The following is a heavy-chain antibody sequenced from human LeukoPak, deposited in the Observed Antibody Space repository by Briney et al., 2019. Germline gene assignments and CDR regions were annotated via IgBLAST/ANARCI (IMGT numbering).Heavy chain of an antibody. D-gene: IGHD3-22*01. CDR2: INPKSGGT. CDR3: ARNPSSGYLFRWFDP. CDR1: GGTSSSYA. V-gene: IGHV1-2*02. Sequence: ASVKVSCKASGGTSSSYAISWVRQAPGQGLEWMGWINPKSGGTNYAQKFQGRVTMTRDTSISTAYMELSRLRSDDTAVYYCARNPSSGYLFRWFDPWGQGTLVTVSS. J-gene: IGHJ5*02.